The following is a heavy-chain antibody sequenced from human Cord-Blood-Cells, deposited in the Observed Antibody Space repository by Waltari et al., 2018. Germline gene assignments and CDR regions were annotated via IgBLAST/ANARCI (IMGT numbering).Heavy chain of an antibody. CDR2: IRYDGSNK. J-gene: IGHJ3*02. CDR1: GFTFSSYG. CDR3: AKDRSSIAAHDAFDI. V-gene: IGHV3-30*02. Sequence: QVQLVESGGGVVQPGWSLRLSCAASGFTFSSYGMHWVRQAPGKGLEWVAFIRYDGSNKYYADSVKGRFTISRDNSKNTLYLQMNSLRAEDTAVYYCAKDRSSIAAHDAFDIWGQGTMVTVSS. D-gene: IGHD6-6*01.